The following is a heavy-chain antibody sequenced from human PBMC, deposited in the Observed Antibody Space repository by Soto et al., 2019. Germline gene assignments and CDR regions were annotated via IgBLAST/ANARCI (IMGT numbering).Heavy chain of an antibody. V-gene: IGHV1-2*04. J-gene: IGHJ4*01. Sequence: ASVKVSCKASGYTFTGYYMHWVRQAPGQGLEWMGWINPNSGGTNYAQKFQGWVTMTRDTSISTAYMELSRLRSDDTAVYYCARDRGTYYDIVTGYYYFYYSGQGSLVSVSS. CDR2: INPNSGGT. CDR3: ARDRGTYYDIVTGYYYFYY. D-gene: IGHD3-9*01. CDR1: GYTFTGYY.